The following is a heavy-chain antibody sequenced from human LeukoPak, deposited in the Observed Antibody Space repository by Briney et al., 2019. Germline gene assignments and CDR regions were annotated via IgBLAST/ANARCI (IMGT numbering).Heavy chain of an antibody. CDR1: GGSFSGYY. Sequence: PSETLSLTCAVSGGSFSGYYWSWIRQPPGKGLEWIGEINHSGSTNYNPSLKSRVTISVDTSKNQFSLKLSSVTAADTAGYYLPRGRVVPAAKNYYYGMDVWGKGTTVTVSS. CDR3: PRGRVVPAAKNYYYGMDV. J-gene: IGHJ6*04. D-gene: IGHD2-2*01. CDR2: INHSGST. V-gene: IGHV4-34*01.